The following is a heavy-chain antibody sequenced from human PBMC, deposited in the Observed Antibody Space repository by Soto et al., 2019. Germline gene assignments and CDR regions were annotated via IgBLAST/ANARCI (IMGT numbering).Heavy chain of an antibody. CDR1: GYTFTSYY. Sequence: ASVKVSCKASGYTFTSYYMHWVRQAPGQGLEWMGIINPSGGSTSYAQKFQGRVTMTRDTSTSTVYMELSSLGSEDTAVYYCASEYSYGAYYYYGVDVWGQGTTVTVSS. J-gene: IGHJ6*02. CDR3: ASEYSYGAYYYYGVDV. D-gene: IGHD5-18*01. V-gene: IGHV1-46*01. CDR2: INPSGGST.